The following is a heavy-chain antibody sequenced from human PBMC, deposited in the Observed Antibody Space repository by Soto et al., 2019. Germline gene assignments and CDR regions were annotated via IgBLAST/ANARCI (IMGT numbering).Heavy chain of an antibody. Sequence: LCGGSISSGGYSWSWIRQPPGKGLEWIGYIYHSGSTYYNPSLKSRVTISVDRSKNQFSLRLSSVTAADKEVYYCAGGIAARPLGYWGQGTLVTVSS. CDR1: GGSISSGGYS. D-gene: IGHD6-6*01. J-gene: IGHJ4*02. CDR2: IYHSGST. V-gene: IGHV4-30-2*01. CDR3: AGGIAARPLGY.